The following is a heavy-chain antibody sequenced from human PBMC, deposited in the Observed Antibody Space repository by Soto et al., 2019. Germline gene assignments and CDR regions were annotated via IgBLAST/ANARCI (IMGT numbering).Heavy chain of an antibody. J-gene: IGHJ4*02. Sequence: GSLRLSCAASGFSFSHYWMAWARQAPGKRPEWVANMNEDGNQKYYADSVKGRFTISRDNAKNSLYLQMDSLRGEDTAFYFCARDHDEDFGYDLDYFDYWGQGTLVTVSS. CDR1: GFSFSHYW. D-gene: IGHD5-12*01. CDR2: MNEDGNQK. V-gene: IGHV3-7*05. CDR3: ARDHDEDFGYDLDYFDY.